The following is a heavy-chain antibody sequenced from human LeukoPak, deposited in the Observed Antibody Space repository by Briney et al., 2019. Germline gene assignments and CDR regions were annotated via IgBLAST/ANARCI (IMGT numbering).Heavy chain of an antibody. CDR3: ARGYCSGGSCYSGHYYYYYYMDV. Sequence: SETLSLTCTVSGGSISSYYWSWIRQPAGKGLEWIGRIYTSGSTNYNPSLKSRVTMSVGTSKNQFSLKLSSVTAADTAVYYCARGYCSGGSCYSGHYYYYYYMDVWGKGTTVTVSS. D-gene: IGHD2-15*01. CDR2: IYTSGST. CDR1: GGSISSYY. V-gene: IGHV4-4*07. J-gene: IGHJ6*03.